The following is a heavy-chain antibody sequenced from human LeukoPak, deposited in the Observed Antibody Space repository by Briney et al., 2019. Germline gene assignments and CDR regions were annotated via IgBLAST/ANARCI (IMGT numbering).Heavy chain of an antibody. D-gene: IGHD5-12*01. V-gene: IGHV4-4*07. Sequence: PSETLSVTCTVSGGSISSHYWSWIRQPAGKGLEWIGRMYTSGSTNYNPSLKSRVTMSVDTSKDQFSLKLSSVTAADTAVYYCARQSYGGYSRFDYWGQGTLVTVSS. J-gene: IGHJ4*02. CDR3: ARQSYGGYSRFDY. CDR1: GGSISSHY. CDR2: MYTSGST.